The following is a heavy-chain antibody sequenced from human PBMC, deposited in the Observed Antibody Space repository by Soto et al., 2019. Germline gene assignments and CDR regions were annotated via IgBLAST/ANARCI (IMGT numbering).Heavy chain of an antibody. J-gene: IGHJ6*02. Sequence: SVNVYCKAAGGAFSIYAISWVRQAPRQGLEWMGGIILPFGTPNYAQKFQGRVTITADASTSTAYMELSGLRSEDTAVYYCARGGCISTSCYVSSERSYYDILTGLMDVWGQGTTVTVSS. CDR1: GGAFSIYA. CDR2: IILPFGTP. V-gene: IGHV1-69*13. CDR3: ARGGCISTSCYVSSERSYYDILTGLMDV. D-gene: IGHD3-9*01.